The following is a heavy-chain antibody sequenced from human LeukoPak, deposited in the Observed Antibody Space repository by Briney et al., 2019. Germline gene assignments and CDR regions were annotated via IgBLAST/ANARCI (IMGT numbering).Heavy chain of an antibody. Sequence: GGSLRLSCAASGFTLSSYAMSWVRQAPGKGLEWVAVISYDRSNKYYADSVKGRFTISRDNSKNTLYLQMNSLRAEDTAVYYCAKDIITMIVVAKPGAFDIWGQGTMVTVSS. J-gene: IGHJ3*02. CDR2: ISYDRSNK. D-gene: IGHD3-22*01. CDR1: GFTLSSYA. CDR3: AKDIITMIVVAKPGAFDI. V-gene: IGHV3-30*18.